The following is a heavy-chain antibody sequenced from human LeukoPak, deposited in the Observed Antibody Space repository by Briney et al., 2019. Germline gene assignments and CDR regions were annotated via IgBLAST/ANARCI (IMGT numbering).Heavy chain of an antibody. J-gene: IGHJ3*02. CDR2: ISWNSGSI. D-gene: IGHD3-9*01. Sequence: GGSLRLSCAASGVTVSSNYLSWVRQAPGKGLEWVSGISWNSGSIGYADSVKGRFTISRDNAKNSLYLQMNSLRAEDTAFYYCAKDTGYDILSGPDAFDIWGQGTMVTVSS. CDR1: GVTVSSNY. CDR3: AKDTGYDILSGPDAFDI. V-gene: IGHV3-9*01.